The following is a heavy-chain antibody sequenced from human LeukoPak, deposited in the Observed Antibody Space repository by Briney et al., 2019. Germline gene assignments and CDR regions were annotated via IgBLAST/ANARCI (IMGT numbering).Heavy chain of an antibody. Sequence: GGSLGLSCAASGFTFSSYWMHWVRQAPGKGLVWVSRINSDGSSTSYADSVKGRFTISRDNAKNTLYLQMNSLRAEDTAVYYCARGGVYCSGGSCYVSAFDIWGQGTMVTVSS. V-gene: IGHV3-74*01. CDR1: GFTFSSYW. D-gene: IGHD2-15*01. J-gene: IGHJ3*02. CDR3: ARGGVYCSGGSCYVSAFDI. CDR2: INSDGSST.